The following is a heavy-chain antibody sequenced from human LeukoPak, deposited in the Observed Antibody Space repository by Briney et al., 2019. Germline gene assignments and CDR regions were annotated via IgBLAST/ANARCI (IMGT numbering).Heavy chain of an antibody. J-gene: IGHJ4*02. CDR1: GFTFDDYA. D-gene: IGHD6-13*01. CDR2: ISWNSGSI. CDR3: AKDISVGSSSWFDY. Sequence: GRSLRLSCAASGFTFDDYAMHWVRQAPGKGLEWVSGISWNSGSIGYADSVKGRFTISRDNAKNSLYLQMNSLRAEDMALYFCAKDISVGSSSWFDYWGQGTLVTVSS. V-gene: IGHV3-9*03.